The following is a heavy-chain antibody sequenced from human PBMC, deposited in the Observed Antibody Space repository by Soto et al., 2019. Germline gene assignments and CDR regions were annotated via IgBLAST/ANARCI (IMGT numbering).Heavy chain of an antibody. CDR3: ARDGRDYDFWSGYYHYYYYYGMDV. J-gene: IGHJ6*02. Sequence: QVQLVQSGAEVKKPGASVKVSCKASGYTFTSYGITWVRQAPGQGLEWMGWISAYNGNTNYAQKLQGRVTMTTDTSTSTPYMEVRIRRSDDTAVYSCARDGRDYDFWSGYYHYYYYYGMDVWGQGTTVTVSS. D-gene: IGHD3-3*01. V-gene: IGHV1-18*01. CDR2: ISAYNGNT. CDR1: GYTFTSYG.